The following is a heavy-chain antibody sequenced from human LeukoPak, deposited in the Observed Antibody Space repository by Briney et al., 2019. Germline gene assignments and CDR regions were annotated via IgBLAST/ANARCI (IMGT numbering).Heavy chain of an antibody. D-gene: IGHD3-9*01. V-gene: IGHV4-59*08. Sequence: PSGTLSLTCTVSGGSISSNYWSWMRQPPGKGLEWIGYFYYSGSTTYNPSLKSRVTISVDTSRNQFSLKLSSVTAADTAIYYCARHEGVTGYYPLDYWGQGTLVAVSS. CDR1: GGSISSNY. CDR2: FYYSGST. CDR3: ARHEGVTGYYPLDY. J-gene: IGHJ4*02.